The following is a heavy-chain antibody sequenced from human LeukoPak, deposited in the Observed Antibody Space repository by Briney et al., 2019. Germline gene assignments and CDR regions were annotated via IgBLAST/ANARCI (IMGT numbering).Heavy chain of an antibody. CDR2: ISGSGGST. D-gene: IGHD3-10*01. CDR1: GFTFSTYN. CDR3: AKGGYGSGSYSGFDI. Sequence: PGGSLRLSCAASGFTFSTYNMNWVRQAPGKGLEWVSAISGSGGSTYYADSVKGRFTISRDNSKNTLYLQMNSLRAEDTAIYYCAKGGYGSGSYSGFDIWGQGTMVTVSS. J-gene: IGHJ3*02. V-gene: IGHV3-23*01.